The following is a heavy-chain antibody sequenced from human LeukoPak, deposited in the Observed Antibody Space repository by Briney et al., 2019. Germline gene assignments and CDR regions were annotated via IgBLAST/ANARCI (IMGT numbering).Heavy chain of an antibody. V-gene: IGHV1-69*04. J-gene: IGHJ5*02. D-gene: IGHD5-12*01. Sequence: GASVKVSCKASGGTFSSYAISWVRQAPGQGLEWMGRIIPILGIAIYAQKFQGRVTMTEDTSTDTAYMELSSLRSEDTAVYYCARSRGTASHLSPEYSGYDLGFDPWGQGTLVTVSS. CDR1: GGTFSSYA. CDR3: ARSRGTASHLSPEYSGYDLGFDP. CDR2: IIPILGIA.